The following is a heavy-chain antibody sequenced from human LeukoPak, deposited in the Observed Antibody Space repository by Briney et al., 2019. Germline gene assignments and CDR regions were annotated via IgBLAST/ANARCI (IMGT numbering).Heavy chain of an antibody. D-gene: IGHD3-10*01. V-gene: IGHV3-72*01. CDR1: GFTFSDHA. CDR2: CRGKTNSYTT. J-gene: IGHJ6*03. CDR3: AKDFMHYGSGRPYYMDV. Sequence: GGSLRLSCAAFGFTFSDHAMDWVRQAPGEGLEWVARCRGKTNSYTTEYAASVKGRFTISRDDSKNSLYLQMNSLKTEDTAVYYCAKDFMHYGSGRPYYMDVWGEGTTVIISS.